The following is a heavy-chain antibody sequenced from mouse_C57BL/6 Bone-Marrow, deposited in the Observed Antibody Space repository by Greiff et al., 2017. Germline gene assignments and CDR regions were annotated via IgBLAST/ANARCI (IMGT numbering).Heavy chain of an antibody. Sequence: QVQLQQSGAELVRPGASVTLSCKASGYTFTDYEMHWVKQTPVHGLEWIGAIDPETGGTASNQKFKGKAILTADKSSSTAYMELRSLTSEDSAVYYCTRRGVMITTVVAKYFDYWGQGTTLTVSS. CDR3: TRRGVMITTVVAKYFDY. CDR2: IDPETGGT. D-gene: IGHD1-1*01. J-gene: IGHJ2*01. CDR1: GYTFTDYE. V-gene: IGHV1-15*01.